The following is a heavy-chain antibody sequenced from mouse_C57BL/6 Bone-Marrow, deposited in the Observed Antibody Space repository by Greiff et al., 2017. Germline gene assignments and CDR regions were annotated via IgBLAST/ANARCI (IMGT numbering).Heavy chain of an antibody. D-gene: IGHD2-3*01. CDR3: ARGRLLHYAMDY. CDR2: INPSNGGT. V-gene: IGHV1-53*01. CDR1: GYTFTSYW. J-gene: IGHJ4*01. Sequence: QVQLQQPGTELVKPGASVKLSCKASGYTFTSYWMHWVKQRPGQGLEWIGNINPSNGGTNYNEKFKSKATLTGDKSSSTAYMQLSSLTSEDSAVYYCARGRLLHYAMDYWGQGTSVTVSS.